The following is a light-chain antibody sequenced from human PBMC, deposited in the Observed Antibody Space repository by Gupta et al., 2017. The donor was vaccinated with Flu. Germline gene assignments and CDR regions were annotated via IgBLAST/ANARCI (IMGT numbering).Light chain of an antibody. V-gene: IGLV1-47*01. Sequence: QSVLTQPPSASGTHGQRVPISCSGSSSNIGSNYVYWYQQLPGTAPKLLIYRNNQRPSGVPDRFSGSKSGTSASLAISGLRSEDEADYYCAAWDDSLSAWVFGGGTKLTVL. CDR1: SSNIGSNY. CDR2: RNN. J-gene: IGLJ3*02. CDR3: AAWDDSLSAWV.